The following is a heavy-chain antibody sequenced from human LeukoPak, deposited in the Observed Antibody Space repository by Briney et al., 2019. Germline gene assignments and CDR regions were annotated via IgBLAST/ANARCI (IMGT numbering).Heavy chain of an antibody. CDR2: TYTSGST. CDR1: GGSISSYY. Sequence: TSETLSLTCTVSGGSISSYYWSWIRQPAGKGLEWIGRTYTSGSTNYNPSLKSRVTISVDKSKNQFSLKLSSVTAADTAVYYCARDRVAAAGTDYWGQGTLVTVSS. D-gene: IGHD6-13*01. J-gene: IGHJ4*02. V-gene: IGHV4-4*07. CDR3: ARDRVAAAGTDY.